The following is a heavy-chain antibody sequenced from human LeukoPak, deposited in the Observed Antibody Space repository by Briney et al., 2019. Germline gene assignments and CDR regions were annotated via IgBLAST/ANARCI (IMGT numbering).Heavy chain of an antibody. CDR2: IYSGGST. CDR3: ARPTRPYYFDY. CDR1: GFTVSSNY. Sequence: GGSLRLSCAASGFTVSSNYMSWVRQAPGKGLEWVSVIYSGGSTYYADSMKGRFTISRDNSKNTLYLQMNSLRAEDTAVYYCARPTRPYYFDYWGQGTLVTVSS. V-gene: IGHV3-53*01. D-gene: IGHD4-11*01. J-gene: IGHJ4*02.